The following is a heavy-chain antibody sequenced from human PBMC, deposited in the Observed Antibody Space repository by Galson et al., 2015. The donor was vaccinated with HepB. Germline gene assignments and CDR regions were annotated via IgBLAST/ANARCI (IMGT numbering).Heavy chain of an antibody. CDR2: INPNTGGT. CDR3: ARDRETLVVYRPDWDMDV. V-gene: IGHV1-2*02. D-gene: IGHD2-2*01. CDR1: GYTFTDYF. J-gene: IGHJ6*03. Sequence: SVKVSCKASGYTFTDYFIHWVRQAPGQGLEWMGWINPNTGGTNYAQNFQGRVTMTRDTSIGTAYMELSSLRSDDTAVFYCARDRETLVVYRPDWDMDVWGKGTAVTVSS.